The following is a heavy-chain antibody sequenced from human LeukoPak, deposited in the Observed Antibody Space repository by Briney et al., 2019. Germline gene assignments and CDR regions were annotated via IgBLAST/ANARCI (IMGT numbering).Heavy chain of an antibody. J-gene: IGHJ6*02. CDR2: IFYSGST. V-gene: IGHV4-39*01. Sequence: SETLSLTCTVSGGSISSSNYYWGWIRQPPGMGLEWIGNIFYSGSTYYNPSLKSRVTISVDTSKIQFSLKLSSVTAADTAVYYCARTRTVTTSYYYYGMDVWGQGTTVTVSS. CDR1: GGSISSSNYY. D-gene: IGHD4-17*01. CDR3: ARTRTVTTSYYYYGMDV.